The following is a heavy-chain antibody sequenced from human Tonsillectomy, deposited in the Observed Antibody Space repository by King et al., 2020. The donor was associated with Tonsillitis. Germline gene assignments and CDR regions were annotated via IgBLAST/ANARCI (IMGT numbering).Heavy chain of an antibody. J-gene: IGHJ6*02. CDR3: ARELVVPATRGGNYYFGMDV. CDR1: GYTFTGYY. D-gene: IGHD2-2*01. Sequence: QLVQSGAEVKKPGASVKVSCKASGYTFTGYYMHWVRQAPGQGLEWMGWLNPNSGGTNYAQKFQGRVTMTRDTSITTAYMELSRLRYDDTAVYYCARELVVPATRGGNYYFGMDVWGQGTTVTVSS. V-gene: IGHV1-2*02. CDR2: LNPNSGGT.